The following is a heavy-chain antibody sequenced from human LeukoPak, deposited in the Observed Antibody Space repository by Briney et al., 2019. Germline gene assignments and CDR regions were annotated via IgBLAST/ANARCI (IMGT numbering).Heavy chain of an antibody. Sequence: GGSLRLSCAASGFTFSNAWMNWVRQAPGKGLEWVGRIKSKTYGGTTDYAAPVKGRFTISRDDSKNTLYLQMNSLKTEDTAVYYCSTTYYYDSSEGYWGQGTLVTVSS. CDR3: STTYYYDSSEGY. D-gene: IGHD3-22*01. V-gene: IGHV3-15*07. CDR2: IKSKTYGGTT. J-gene: IGHJ4*02. CDR1: GFTFSNAW.